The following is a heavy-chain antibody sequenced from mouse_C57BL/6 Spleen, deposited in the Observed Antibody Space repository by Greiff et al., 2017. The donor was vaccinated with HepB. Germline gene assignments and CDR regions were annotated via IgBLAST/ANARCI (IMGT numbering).Heavy chain of an antibody. CDR1: GYTFTGYW. CDR3: ARSGYDYDGSYYFDY. CDR2: ILPGSGST. J-gene: IGHJ2*01. D-gene: IGHD2-4*01. V-gene: IGHV1-9*01. Sequence: QVQLKESGAELMKPGASVKLSCKATGYTFTGYWIEWVKQRPGHGLEWIGEILPGSGSTNYNEKFKGKATFTADTSSNTAYMQLSSLSTEDSAIYYCARSGYDYDGSYYFDYWGQGTTLTVSS.